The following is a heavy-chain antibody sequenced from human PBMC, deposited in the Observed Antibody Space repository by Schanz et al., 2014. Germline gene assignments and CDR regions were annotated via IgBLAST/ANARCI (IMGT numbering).Heavy chain of an antibody. CDR3: ASGVHVSSLQKGLQF. J-gene: IGHJ1*01. CDR1: GFTFSSYG. V-gene: IGHV3-48*04. Sequence: VQLVESGGGVVQPGRSLRLSCAASGFTFSSYGMHWVRQAPGKGLEWVSYICSSGNTIYYADSVKGRFTISRDNAKNSVSLQMRRLRVEDTAVYYCASGVHVSSLQKGLQFWGRGTLVIVSS. D-gene: IGHD3-10*01. CDR2: ICSSGNTI.